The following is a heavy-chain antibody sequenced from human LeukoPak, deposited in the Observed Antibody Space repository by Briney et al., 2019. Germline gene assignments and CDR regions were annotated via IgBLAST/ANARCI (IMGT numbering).Heavy chain of an antibody. CDR3: ARVRSDDYSNPGPFDY. Sequence: PSETLSLTCTVSGGSISSGGYYWSWIRQHPGKGLEWIGYIYYSGSTYYNPSLKSRVTISVDTSKNQFSLKLSSVTAADTAVYYCARVRSDDYSNPGPFDYWGQGTLVTVSS. J-gene: IGHJ4*02. CDR1: GGSISSGGYY. CDR2: IYYSGST. D-gene: IGHD4-11*01. V-gene: IGHV4-31*03.